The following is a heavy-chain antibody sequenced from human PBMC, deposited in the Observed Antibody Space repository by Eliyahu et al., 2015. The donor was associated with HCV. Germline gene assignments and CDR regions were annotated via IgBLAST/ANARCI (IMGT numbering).Heavy chain of an antibody. V-gene: IGHV3-74*01. CDR2: INSDGSST. CDR1: GFTFSSYW. D-gene: IGHD3-22*01. J-gene: IGHJ3*02. Sequence: EVQLVESGGGLVQPGGSLRLSCAASGFTFSSYWMHWVRQAPGKGLVWVSRINSDGSSTSYADSVKGRFTISRDNAKNTLYLQMNSLRAEDTAVYYCAREGYYYDPPNAFDIWGQGTMVTVSS. CDR3: AREGYYYDPPNAFDI.